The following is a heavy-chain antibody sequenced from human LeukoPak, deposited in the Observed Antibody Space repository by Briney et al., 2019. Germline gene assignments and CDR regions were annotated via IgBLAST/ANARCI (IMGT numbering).Heavy chain of an antibody. D-gene: IGHD2-15*01. CDR3: ARNQRGYFFDC. J-gene: IGHJ4*02. V-gene: IGHV3-30*02. CDR1: GFTFNNHG. CDR2: IRHDGTEK. Sequence: PGGSLRLSCAASGFTFNNHGMLWVRQAPGGALDWVASIRHDGTEKHYADSVKGRFTISRDNSKNTLYLQMNSLRVEDTAVYYCARNQRGYFFDCWGQGTLVTVSS.